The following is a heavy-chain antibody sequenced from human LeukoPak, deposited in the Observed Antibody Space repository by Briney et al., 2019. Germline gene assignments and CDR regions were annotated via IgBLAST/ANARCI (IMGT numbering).Heavy chain of an antibody. CDR3: AREGVVVVAATQLGYYYYYMDV. V-gene: IGHV3-11*04. CDR2: ISSSGSTI. Sequence: PGGSLRLSCAASGFTFSDYYMSWIRQAPGKVLEWVSYISSSGSTIYYADSVKGRFTISRDNAKNSLYLQMNSLRAEDTAVYYCAREGVVVVAATQLGYYYYYMDVWGKGTTVTVSS. CDR1: GFTFSDYY. D-gene: IGHD2-15*01. J-gene: IGHJ6*03.